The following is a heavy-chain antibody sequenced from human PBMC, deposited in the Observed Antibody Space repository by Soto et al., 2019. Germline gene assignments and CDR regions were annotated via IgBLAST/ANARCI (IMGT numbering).Heavy chain of an antibody. V-gene: IGHV1-69*06. CDR1: GYTFTGHY. J-gene: IGHJ6*02. CDR3: ARSFAGKYGMDV. CDR2: IIPIFGTA. Sequence: SVKVSCKASGYTFTGHYMHWVRQAPGQGLEWMGWIIPIFGTANYAQKFQGRVTITADKSTSTAYMELSSLRSEDTAVYYCARSFAGKYGMDVWGQGTTVTVSS. D-gene: IGHD1-1*01.